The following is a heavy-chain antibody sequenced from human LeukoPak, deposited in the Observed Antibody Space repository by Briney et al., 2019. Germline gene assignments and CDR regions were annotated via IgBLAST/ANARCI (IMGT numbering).Heavy chain of an antibody. Sequence: GGSLRLSCAASGFTFSDTWMHWVRQASGEGLVWVSRIRSDGSDTRYAESVKGRFTISRDNAKNTLYLQMNSLRAEDTALYYCARGRQIAVAGDFDYWGQGTLVTVSS. CDR2: IRSDGSDT. CDR1: GFTFSDTW. CDR3: ARGRQIAVAGDFDY. J-gene: IGHJ4*02. V-gene: IGHV3-74*01. D-gene: IGHD6-19*01.